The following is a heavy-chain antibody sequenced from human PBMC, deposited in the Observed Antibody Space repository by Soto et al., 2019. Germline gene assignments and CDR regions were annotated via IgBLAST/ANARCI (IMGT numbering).Heavy chain of an antibody. V-gene: IGHV1-46*01. Sequence: GASVKVSCKASGYTFTSYYMHWVRQAPGQGLEWIGIINPSGGSTSYAQKFQGRVAMTRDTSTSTVYMELSSLRAEDTAIYYCAKDLVRFLNWGQGTLVTVSS. CDR1: GYTFTSYY. CDR2: INPSGGST. D-gene: IGHD3-3*01. CDR3: AKDLVRFLN. J-gene: IGHJ4*02.